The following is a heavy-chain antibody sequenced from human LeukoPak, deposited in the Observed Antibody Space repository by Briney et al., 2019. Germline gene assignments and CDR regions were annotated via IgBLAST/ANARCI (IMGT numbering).Heavy chain of an antibody. D-gene: IGHD4-23*01. V-gene: IGHV3-30*02. CDR1: GFTFSSYG. Sequence: HPGGSLRLSCAASGFTFSSYGMHWVRQAPGKGLEWVAFIQYDGGRKYYADSVKGRFTVSRDNSKNTLYLQMNSLRTEDTAVYYSVVPSSYYFYMDVWGKGTTVTVSS. CDR3: VVPSSYYFYMDV. CDR2: IQYDGGRK. J-gene: IGHJ6*03.